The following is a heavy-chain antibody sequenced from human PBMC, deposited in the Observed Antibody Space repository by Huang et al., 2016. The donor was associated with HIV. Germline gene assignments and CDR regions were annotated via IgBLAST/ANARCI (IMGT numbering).Heavy chain of an antibody. J-gene: IGHJ4*02. CDR1: DFMVSTNY. V-gene: IGHV3-53*01. CDR2: LYSDGTT. D-gene: IGHD3-22*01. Sequence: VQLVESGGGLVQPGWSLRLSCAGSDFMVSTNYIGWVRQAPGKGLEGVSSLYSDGTTYTAASVKGRCTIPRDNPTNTVFLQMNILKAEDTAVDYCARYPLYYYDTDGYGPLAYWGQGTLVTVSS. CDR3: ARYPLYYYDTDGYGPLAY.